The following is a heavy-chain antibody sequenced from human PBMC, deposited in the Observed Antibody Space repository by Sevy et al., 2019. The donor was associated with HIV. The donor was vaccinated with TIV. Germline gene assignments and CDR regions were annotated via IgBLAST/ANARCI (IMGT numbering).Heavy chain of an antibody. V-gene: IGHV1-69*10. CDR3: ARGGGNGWYYFDY. CDR2: IIPILGKT. D-gene: IGHD6-19*01. J-gene: IGHJ4*02. CDR1: GGIFKTYG. Sequence: ASVKVSCKASGGIFKTYGFSGVRQAPGKGPEWVGGIIPILGKTNYPQKFQDRVTISADEYTKTVHMELRNLRSEDTGVYYCARGGGNGWYYFDYWGQETLVTVSS.